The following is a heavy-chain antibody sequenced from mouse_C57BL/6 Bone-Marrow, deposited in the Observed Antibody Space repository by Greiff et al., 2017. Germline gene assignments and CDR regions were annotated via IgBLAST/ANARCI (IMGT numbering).Heavy chain of an antibody. CDR2: ICDGGRYT. CDR1: GFTFSSYA. V-gene: IGHV5-4*03. CDR3: ASYYAMDY. Sequence: EVKVVESGGGLVKPGGSLTLSCAASGFTFSSYAMSWVRQTPEKSLEWVATICDGGRYTYYPDNVQGRFTISRDNAKNSLYLQMGHLKYEDTAMYYCASYYAMDYWGQGTSVTVSS. J-gene: IGHJ4*01.